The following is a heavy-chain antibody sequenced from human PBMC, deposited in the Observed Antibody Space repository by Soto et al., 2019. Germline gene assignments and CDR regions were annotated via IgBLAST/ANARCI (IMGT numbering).Heavy chain of an antibody. CDR2: ISAYNGNT. Sequence: ASVKVCCKASGYTVTSYGISCVRQAPGQGLEWMGWISAYNGNTNYAQKLQGRVTMTTDTSTSTAYMELRSLRSDDTAVYYCARDGRYDFWSGYYGAPDAFDIWGQGTMVTVSS. CDR1: GYTVTSYG. J-gene: IGHJ3*02. V-gene: IGHV1-18*01. D-gene: IGHD3-3*01. CDR3: ARDGRYDFWSGYYGAPDAFDI.